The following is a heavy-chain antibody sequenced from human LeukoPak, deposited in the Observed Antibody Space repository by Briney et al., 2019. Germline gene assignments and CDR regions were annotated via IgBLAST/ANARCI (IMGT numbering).Heavy chain of an antibody. D-gene: IGHD3-10*01. CDR1: GYTFTGYF. V-gene: IGHV1-2*02. CDR3: ARSRFGESVDC. J-gene: IGHJ4*02. Sequence: ASVKVSCKASGYTFTGYFIHWVRQAPGQGLEWMGWINPNSGDTNSAQKFRGRVTMTRDTSISTAYMELSRLRSDDTAVYYCARSRFGESVDCWGQGTLVTVSS. CDR2: INPNSGDT.